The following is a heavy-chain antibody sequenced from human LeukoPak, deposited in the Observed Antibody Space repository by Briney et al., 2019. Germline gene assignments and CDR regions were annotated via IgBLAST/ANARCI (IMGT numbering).Heavy chain of an antibody. CDR3: ARDLRHGRYYDILTGWAASYYYGMDV. V-gene: IGHV3-33*01. Sequence: GGSLRLSCAASGFTFSSYGMQWVRQAPGKGLEWVAVIWYDGSNKYYADSVKGRFTISRDNSKDTLYLQMNSLRAEDTAVYYCARDLRHGRYYDILTGWAASYYYGMDVWGKGTTVTVSS. D-gene: IGHD3-9*01. CDR1: GFTFSSYG. J-gene: IGHJ6*04. CDR2: IWYDGSNK.